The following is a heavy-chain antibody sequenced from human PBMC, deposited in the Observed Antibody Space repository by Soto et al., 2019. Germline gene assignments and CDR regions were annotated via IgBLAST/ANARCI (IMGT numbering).Heavy chain of an antibody. V-gene: IGHV3-30*18. Sequence: GGSLRLSCAASGFTFSSYGMHWVRQAPGKGLEWVAVISYDGSNKYYADSVKGRFTISRDNSKNTLYLQMNSLRAEDTAVYYCAKGGYCSSTSCRNWFDPWGQGTLVTVSS. CDR1: GFTFSSYG. D-gene: IGHD2-2*01. CDR2: ISYDGSNK. CDR3: AKGGYCSSTSCRNWFDP. J-gene: IGHJ5*02.